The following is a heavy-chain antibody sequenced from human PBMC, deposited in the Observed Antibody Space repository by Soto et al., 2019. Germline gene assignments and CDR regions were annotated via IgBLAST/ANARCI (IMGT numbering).Heavy chain of an antibody. CDR1: GGSISSGGYS. V-gene: IGHV4-30-2*01. CDR2: IYHSAST. J-gene: IGHJ4*02. Sequence: QLQLQESGSGLVKPSQTLSLTCAVSGGSISSGGYSWTWIRQPPGKGLEWIGYIYHSASTYYNPSLKSRVTISVDRSKNQFSLKLSSVTAADTAVYYCARSGVWEPRDYWGQGTLVTVSS. CDR3: ARSGVWEPRDY. D-gene: IGHD1-26*01.